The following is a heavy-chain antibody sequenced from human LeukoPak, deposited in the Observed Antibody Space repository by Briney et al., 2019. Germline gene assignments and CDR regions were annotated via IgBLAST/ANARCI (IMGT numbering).Heavy chain of an antibody. D-gene: IGHD3-10*01. Sequence: TGGSLRLSCAASGFTFSSYWMHWVRQAPGKGLEWVAVIWYDGSNKYYADSVKGRFTISRDNSKNTLYLQMNSLRAEDTAVYYCARAFGLDAFDIWGQGTMVTVSS. CDR3: ARAFGLDAFDI. CDR1: GFTFSSYW. V-gene: IGHV3-33*08. CDR2: IWYDGSNK. J-gene: IGHJ3*02.